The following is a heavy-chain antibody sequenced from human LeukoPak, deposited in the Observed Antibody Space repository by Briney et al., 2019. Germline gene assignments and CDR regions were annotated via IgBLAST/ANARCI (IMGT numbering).Heavy chain of an antibody. V-gene: IGHV3-30*18. CDR3: AKDRLVVAPAAMTSNFDY. Sequence: GGSLRLSCAASGLTFSTFGMHWVRQAPDKGLEWVAVISYDGRNTYYADSVKGRFTISRDNSKNTLYLQMNSLKTEDTAVYYCAKDRLVVAPAAMTSNFDYWGQGTLVTVSS. CDR1: GLTFSTFG. J-gene: IGHJ4*02. CDR2: ISYDGRNT. D-gene: IGHD2-2*01.